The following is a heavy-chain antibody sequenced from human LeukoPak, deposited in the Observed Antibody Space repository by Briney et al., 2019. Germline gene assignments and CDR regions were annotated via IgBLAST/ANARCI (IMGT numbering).Heavy chain of an antibody. V-gene: IGHV3-49*03. CDR3: TRESPWLGDAFDI. D-gene: IGHD3-10*01. Sequence: GGSLRLSCTASGFTFGDYAMSWFRQAPGKGLEWVGFIRSKAYGGTTEYAASVKGRFTISRDDSKSIAYLQMNSLKTEDTAVYYCTRESPWLGDAFDIWGQGTMVTVSS. J-gene: IGHJ3*02. CDR1: GFTFGDYA. CDR2: IRSKAYGGTT.